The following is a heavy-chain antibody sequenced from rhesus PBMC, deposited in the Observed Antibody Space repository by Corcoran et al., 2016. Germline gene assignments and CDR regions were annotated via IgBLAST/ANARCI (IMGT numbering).Heavy chain of an antibody. V-gene: IGHV3-54*02. Sequence: EVQLVESGGGLVQPGGSLRLSCAASGFTFSSYGMHWVRQAPGKGLEWVAVISYDGSKKYYADSVKARFTISRDNSKNMLYLQMKDLKLEDTAVYYCAREGYGDDAFDFWGQGLRVTISS. CDR3: AREGYGDDAFDF. CDR1: GFTFSSYG. D-gene: IGHD6-13*01. J-gene: IGHJ3*01. CDR2: ISYDGSKK.